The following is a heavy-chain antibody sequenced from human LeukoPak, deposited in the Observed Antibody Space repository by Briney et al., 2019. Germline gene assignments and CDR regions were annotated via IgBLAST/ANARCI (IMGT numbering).Heavy chain of an antibody. J-gene: IGHJ6*02. V-gene: IGHV3-30*02. CDR3: AKFAGYGSGSYPSQDYYYYGMDV. CDR2: IRYDGSNK. CDR1: GFTFSSYG. D-gene: IGHD3-10*01. Sequence: PGGSLRLSCAASGFTFSSYGMLWVRQAPGKGLEWVAFIRYDGSNKYYADSVKGRFTISRDNSKNTLYLQMNSLRAEDTAVYYCAKFAGYGSGSYPSQDYYYYGMDVWGQGTTVTVSS.